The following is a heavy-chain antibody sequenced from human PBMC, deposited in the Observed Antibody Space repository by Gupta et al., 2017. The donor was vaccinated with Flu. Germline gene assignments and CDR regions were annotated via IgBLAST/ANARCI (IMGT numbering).Heavy chain of an antibody. J-gene: IGHJ6*02. D-gene: IGHD3-3*01. CDR1: GMR. Sequence: GMRVSWIRQRPGKALGWLAHVDWDDGTVYISSLMTRLTISKDASKNRVGLTMTDMDPVDTATYYCARMDMIGSTIYTMDVWGQGTTVTVSS. V-gene: IGHV2-70*04. CDR3: ARMDMIGSTIYTMDV. CDR2: VDWDDGT.